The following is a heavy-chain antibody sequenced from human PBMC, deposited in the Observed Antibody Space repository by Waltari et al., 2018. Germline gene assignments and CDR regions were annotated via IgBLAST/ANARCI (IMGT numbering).Heavy chain of an antibody. J-gene: IGHJ4*02. CDR2: SSGSGGST. D-gene: IGHD1-26*01. CDR1: EFTFSSYG. Sequence: EVQLLESGGGLVKPGGSLRLPCEASEFTFSSYGMNWVRRAPGKGLEWVSSSSGSGGSTYYACSVKGRFTISRDNSKNTLYLQMNSLRAEDTAVYYCAKLIVGALPFDYWGQGTLVTVSS. V-gene: IGHV3-23*01. CDR3: AKLIVGALPFDY.